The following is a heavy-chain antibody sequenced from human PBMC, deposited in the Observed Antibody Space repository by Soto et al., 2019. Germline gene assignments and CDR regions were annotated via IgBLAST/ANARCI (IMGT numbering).Heavy chain of an antibody. J-gene: IGHJ4*02. CDR1: GFSFSNYW. D-gene: IGHD6-13*01. CDR2: IEQDGSDK. CDR3: ARALGHSSSWYGDS. V-gene: IGHV3-7*01. Sequence: GGSLRLSCAASGFSFSNYWMAWVRQAPGKGLEWVANIEQDGSDKFYVDSLRGRFTISRDNAKNSLYLQMNSLRAEDTAVYYCARALGHSSSWYGDSWGQGIPVTVSS.